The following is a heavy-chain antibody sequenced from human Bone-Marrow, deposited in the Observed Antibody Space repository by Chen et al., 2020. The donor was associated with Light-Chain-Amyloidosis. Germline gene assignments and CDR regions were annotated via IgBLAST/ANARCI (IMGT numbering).Heavy chain of an antibody. CDR2: ISGYDGKT. CDR3: ARSDYYGDHVGVWAFDV. J-gene: IGHJ3*01. Sequence: QVQMVQSGDEVRKPGASVKVSCKASGYNFVSFGINWVRQAPGQGLEWMAWISGYDGKTKYAEKFQGRLTMTTDTSTSTGYMDLRSLTSDDTAVYFCARSDYYGDHVGVWAFDVWGQGTMVTVSS. CDR1: GYNFVSFG. V-gene: IGHV1-18*04. D-gene: IGHD4-17*01.